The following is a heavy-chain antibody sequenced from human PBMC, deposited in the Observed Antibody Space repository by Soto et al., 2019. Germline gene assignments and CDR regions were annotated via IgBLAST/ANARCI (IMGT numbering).Heavy chain of an antibody. CDR3: ASISNDSSGYFGNFDY. V-gene: IGHV4-31*03. Sequence: SETLSLTCTVSGGSISSGGYYWSWIRQHPGKGLEWIGYIYYSGSTYYNPSLKSRVTISVDTSKNQFSLKLSSVTAADTAVYYCASISNDSSGYFGNFDYWGQGTLVTVS. CDR1: GGSISSGGYY. CDR2: IYYSGST. D-gene: IGHD3-22*01. J-gene: IGHJ4*02.